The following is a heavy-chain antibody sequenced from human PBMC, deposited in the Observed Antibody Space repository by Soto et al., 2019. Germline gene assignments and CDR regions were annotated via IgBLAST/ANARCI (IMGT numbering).Heavy chain of an antibody. V-gene: IGHV4-39*01. CDR3: ARQYAWELLALFYF. D-gene: IGHD1-26*01. Sequence: SETLSLTCTVSGGSISSSSYYWGWIRQPPGKGLEWIGSIYYSGSTYYNPSLKSRVTISVDTSKNQFSLKLSSVTAADTAVYYCARQYAWELLALFYFWGQGTLVPVSS. CDR2: IYYSGST. J-gene: IGHJ4*02. CDR1: GGSISSSSYY.